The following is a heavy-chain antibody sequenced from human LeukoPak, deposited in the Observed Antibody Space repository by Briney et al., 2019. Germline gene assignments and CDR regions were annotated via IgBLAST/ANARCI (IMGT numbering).Heavy chain of an antibody. V-gene: IGHV3-30*03. CDR3: ARDLGELTDY. Sequence: GGSLRLSCAASGLTFNSFGFHWVRQAPGKGLEWVAVISYDGSNKYYADSVKGRFTISRDNSKNTLYLQMNSLRAEDTAVYYCARDLGELTDYWGQGTLVTVSS. J-gene: IGHJ4*02. D-gene: IGHD3-10*01. CDR2: ISYDGSNK. CDR1: GLTFNSFG.